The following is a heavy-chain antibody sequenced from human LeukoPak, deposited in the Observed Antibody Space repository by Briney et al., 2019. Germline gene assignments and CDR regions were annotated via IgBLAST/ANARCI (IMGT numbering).Heavy chain of an antibody. D-gene: IGHD3-22*01. Sequence: GASVTLSFKSSGYTFTGYYMHWVRQAPGQGLEWMGWINPNRGGTNNAQKFQGRVTMTRDTSNSTAYMELSRLRSDDTAVYYCAREDYYDSSGYYKNKEYFQHWGQGTLVTASS. CDR2: INPNRGGT. CDR1: GYTFTGYY. CDR3: AREDYYDSSGYYKNKEYFQH. V-gene: IGHV1-2*02. J-gene: IGHJ1*01.